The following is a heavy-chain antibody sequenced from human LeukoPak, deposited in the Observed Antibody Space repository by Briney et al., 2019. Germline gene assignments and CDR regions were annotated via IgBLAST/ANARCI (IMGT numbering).Heavy chain of an antibody. CDR2: ISGSAYST. J-gene: IGHJ3*02. CDR1: GFTFSSYA. V-gene: IGHV3-23*01. CDR3: ARNTSGFKLGDAFDI. D-gene: IGHD3-22*01. Sequence: GGSLRLSCAASGFTFSSYAMTWVRQAPGKGLEWISAISGSAYSTSYADSVKGRFTISRDNSKDTLYLQMNSLRAEDTAIYYCARNTSGFKLGDAFDIWGQGTMVTVSS.